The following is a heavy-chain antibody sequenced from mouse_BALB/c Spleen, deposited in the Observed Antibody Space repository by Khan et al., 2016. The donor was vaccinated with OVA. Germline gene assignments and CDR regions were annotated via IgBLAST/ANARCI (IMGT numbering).Heavy chain of an antibody. CDR1: GFSLNNYS. CDR3: ARRGYDYGRGALFAY. Sequence: QVQLKQSGPGLVQPSQSLSITCTVSGFSLNNYSVHWVRQSPGKGLEWLGVIWRAGSTDYNAAFITSLTISKDNSRSHVSFKMNSMQPNDTAIYYCARRGYDYGRGALFAYWGQGTLVTVSA. CDR2: IWRAGST. J-gene: IGHJ3*01. V-gene: IGHV2-2*02. D-gene: IGHD2-4*01.